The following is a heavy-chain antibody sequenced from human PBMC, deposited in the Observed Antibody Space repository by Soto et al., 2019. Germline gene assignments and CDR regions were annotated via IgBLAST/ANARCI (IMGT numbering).Heavy chain of an antibody. D-gene: IGHD6-19*01. V-gene: IGHV1-8*01. J-gene: IGHJ6*03. CDR3: AGGGYSSGWVYYYYYMDV. CDR1: GYTFTSYD. Sequence: QVQLVQSGAEVKKPGASVKVSCKASGYTFTSYDINWVRQATGQGLEWMGWMNPKSGNTGYAQKFQGRVTMTRNTSISTAYMELSSLRSEDTAVYYCAGGGYSSGWVYYYYYMDVWGKGTTVTVSS. CDR2: MNPKSGNT.